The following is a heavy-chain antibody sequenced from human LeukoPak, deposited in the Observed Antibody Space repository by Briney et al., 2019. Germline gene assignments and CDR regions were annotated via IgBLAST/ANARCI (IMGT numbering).Heavy chain of an antibody. D-gene: IGHD4-17*01. CDR2: IYHSGST. CDR3: ARSPWPPYGDYVWYFDY. Sequence: PLETLSLTCTVSGGSISSGGYYWSWIRQPPGKGLEWIGYIYHSGSTYYNPSLKSRVTISVDRSKNQFSLKLSSVTAADTAVYYCARSPWPPYGDYVWYFDYWGQGTLVTVSS. J-gene: IGHJ4*02. CDR1: GGSISSGGYY. V-gene: IGHV4-30-2*01.